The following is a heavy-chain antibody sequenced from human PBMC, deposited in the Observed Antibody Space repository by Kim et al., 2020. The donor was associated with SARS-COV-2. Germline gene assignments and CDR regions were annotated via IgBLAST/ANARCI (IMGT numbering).Heavy chain of an antibody. CDR1: SDSFSAYY. CDR3: ARSEGRASWHHFDY. J-gene: IGHJ4*02. V-gene: IGHV4-59*01. Sequence: SETLSLTCTVSSDSFSAYYWSWIRQIPGKGLEWIGYIFYSGATIYNPSLKSRATISWDKSRNQFSLDLTSVTQADTADYYCARSEGRASWHHFDYWGQG. CDR2: IFYSGAT.